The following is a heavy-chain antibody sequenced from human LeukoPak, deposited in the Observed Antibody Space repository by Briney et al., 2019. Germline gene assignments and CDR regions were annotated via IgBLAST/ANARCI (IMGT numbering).Heavy chain of an antibody. V-gene: IGHV1-69*05. CDR1: GYTFTGYY. CDR3: AQNSGSYLYAFDI. J-gene: IGHJ3*02. CDR2: IIPIFGTA. D-gene: IGHD1-26*01. Sequence: GASVKVSCKASGYTFTGYYMHWVRQAPGQGLEWMGGIIPIFGTANYAQKFQGRVTITTDESTSTAYMELSSLRSEDTAVYYCAQNSGSYLYAFDIWGQGTMVTVSS.